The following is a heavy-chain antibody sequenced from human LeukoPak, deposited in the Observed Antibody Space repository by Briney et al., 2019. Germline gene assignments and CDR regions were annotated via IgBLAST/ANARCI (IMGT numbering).Heavy chain of an antibody. D-gene: IGHD1-14*01. CDR1: GFTFNSYW. V-gene: IGHV3-74*01. CDR2: INTDGSRT. CDR3: ARDPSPRTSYYYYYMDV. Sequence: PGGSLRLSCAASGFTFNSYWIHWVRQAPGKGLVWVSRINTDGSRTNYADSVKGRFAISRDDAKNTVHLQMYSLGAEDTAVYYCARDPSPRTSYYYYYMDVWGKGTTVTVSS. J-gene: IGHJ6*03.